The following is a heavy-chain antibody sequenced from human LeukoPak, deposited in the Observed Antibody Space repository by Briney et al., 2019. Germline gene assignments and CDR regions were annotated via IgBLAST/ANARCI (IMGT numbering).Heavy chain of an antibody. J-gene: IGHJ4*02. D-gene: IGHD3-10*01. V-gene: IGHV5-51*01. Sequence: GESLKVSCKGSGYSFTSYWTGWVRQMPGKGLEWMGIIYPGDSDTRYSPSFQGQVTTSADKSISTAYLQWSSLKASDTAMYYCARSTNYYGSGSSFSAIDYWGQGTLVTVSS. CDR3: ARSTNYYGSGSSFSAIDY. CDR1: GYSFTSYW. CDR2: IYPGDSDT.